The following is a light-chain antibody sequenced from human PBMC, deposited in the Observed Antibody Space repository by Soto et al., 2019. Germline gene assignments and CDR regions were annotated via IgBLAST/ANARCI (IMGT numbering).Light chain of an antibody. CDR1: QSISSY. Sequence: DIQMTQSPSSLSASVGDRVTITCRASQSISSYLNWYQQKPGKAPKLLIYAASSLQSGVPSRFSGSGPGTDFSLTISSLQPEDFATYYCQQSYSTRRTFGQGTKV. J-gene: IGKJ1*01. CDR3: QQSYSTRRT. V-gene: IGKV1-39*01. CDR2: AAS.